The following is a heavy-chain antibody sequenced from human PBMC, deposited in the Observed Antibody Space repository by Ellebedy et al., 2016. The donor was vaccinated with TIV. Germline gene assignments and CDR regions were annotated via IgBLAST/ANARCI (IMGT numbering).Heavy chain of an antibody. V-gene: IGHV3-7*01. CDR1: GLTFSGTW. Sequence: GESLKISCAVSGLTFSGTWMRWVRQAPGKGLEWVANINPDGSDKQHVDSVKGRFTISRDNAKNSLSLQMNSLRAEDTAVYYCARVTWTAAADWGQGTLVTVSS. D-gene: IGHD6-13*01. J-gene: IGHJ4*02. CDR3: ARVTWTAAAD. CDR2: INPDGSDK.